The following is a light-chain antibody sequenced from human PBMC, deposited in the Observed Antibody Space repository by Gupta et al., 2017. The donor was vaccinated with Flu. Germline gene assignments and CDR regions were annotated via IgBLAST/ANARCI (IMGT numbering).Light chain of an antibody. J-gene: IGKJ2*01. CDR1: QSVLNFSNNKNY. CDR2: WAS. Sequence: VSLGERTTINCKSSQSVLNFSNNKNYITWYQQKPGQPPKLLIYWASTRGDGVPDRFSGSGSGTDFTLTISSLQAEDVAVYFCQQYYNPPYTFGQGTKL. V-gene: IGKV4-1*01. CDR3: QQYYNPPYT.